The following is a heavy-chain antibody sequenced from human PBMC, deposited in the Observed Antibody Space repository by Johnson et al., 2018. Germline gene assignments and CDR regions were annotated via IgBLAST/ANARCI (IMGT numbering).Heavy chain of an antibody. CDR2: INPSGGTI. CDR1: GYSFTSYH. CDR3: ARARNVNNGSPYGLDV. V-gene: IGHV1-46*01. Sequence: QVQLVQSGAEVKKPGASVKISCKASGYSFTSYHVHWVRQAPGQGLEWMGIINPSGGTITYSQKFQGRVTVTRDTSTSTVYMEGNSRRSEDTAGYFGARARNVNNGSPYGLDVWGKGTAVTFSS. D-gene: IGHD1/OR15-1a*01. J-gene: IGHJ6*04.